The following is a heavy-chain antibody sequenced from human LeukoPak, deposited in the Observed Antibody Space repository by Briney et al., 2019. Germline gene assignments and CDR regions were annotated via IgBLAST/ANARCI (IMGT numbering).Heavy chain of an antibody. D-gene: IGHD3-22*01. CDR3: ARAEAEYYYDSSGYGLL. J-gene: IGHJ4*02. CDR1: GYTFTSYG. Sequence: ASVKVSCKASGYTFTSYGISWVRRAPGQGLEWMGWISAYNGNTNYAQKLQGRVTMTTDTSTSTAYMELRSLRSDDTAVYYCARAEAEYYYDSSGYGLLWGQGTLVTVSS. V-gene: IGHV1-18*01. CDR2: ISAYNGNT.